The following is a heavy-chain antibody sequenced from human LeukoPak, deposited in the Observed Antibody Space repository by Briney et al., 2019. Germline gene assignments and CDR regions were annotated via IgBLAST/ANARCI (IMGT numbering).Heavy chain of an antibody. J-gene: IGHJ4*02. CDR3: ARDGNDFWSGYYYI. CDR2: INSDGRST. CDR1: GFTFSSYW. Sequence: GGSLRLSCAASGFTFSSYWMPWVRQAPGKGLVWVSRINSDGRSTRYADSVKGRFTISRDNAKNTLYLQMNSLRAEDTAVYYCARDGNDFWSGYYYIWGQGTLVTVSS. V-gene: IGHV3-74*01. D-gene: IGHD3-3*01.